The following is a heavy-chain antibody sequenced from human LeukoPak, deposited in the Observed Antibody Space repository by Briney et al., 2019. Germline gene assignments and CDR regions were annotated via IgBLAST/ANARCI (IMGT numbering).Heavy chain of an antibody. CDR3: AREETSGNGSGSYLPYYYYGMDV. Sequence: SETLSLTCTVSGGSISSYYWSWIRQPPGKGLEWIGEINHSGSTNYNPSLKSRVTISVDTSKNQFSLKLSSVTAADTAVYYCAREETSGNGSGSYLPYYYYGMDVWGQGTTVTVSS. D-gene: IGHD3-10*01. J-gene: IGHJ6*02. CDR1: GGSISSYY. CDR2: INHSGST. V-gene: IGHV4-34*01.